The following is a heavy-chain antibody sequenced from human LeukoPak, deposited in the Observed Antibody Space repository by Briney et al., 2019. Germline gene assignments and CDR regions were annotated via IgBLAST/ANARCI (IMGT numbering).Heavy chain of an antibody. Sequence: PSETLSLTCAVYGGSFSGYYWSWIRQPPGKGLEWIGEINHSGSTNYNPSLKSRVTISVDTSKNQFSLKLSSVTAADTAVYYCVAAFGELLRLSTNYFDYWGQGTLVTVSS. D-gene: IGHD3-10*01. CDR1: GGSFSGYY. V-gene: IGHV4-34*01. J-gene: IGHJ4*02. CDR2: INHSGST. CDR3: VAAFGELLRLSTNYFDY.